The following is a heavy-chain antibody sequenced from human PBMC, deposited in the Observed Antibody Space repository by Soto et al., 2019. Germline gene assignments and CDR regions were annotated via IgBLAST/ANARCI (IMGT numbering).Heavy chain of an antibody. CDR2: IYHSGST. J-gene: IGHJ4*02. Sequence: QLQLQESGSGLVKPSQTLSLTCAVSGGSISSGGYSWSWIRQPPGKGLEWVGYIYHSGSTYYNPSLKRRLTISGDRSTNQFSLKLSSVTAAATAVYYCARGMTTVTTLDSWGQGTLVTVSS. CDR3: ARGMTTVTTLDS. V-gene: IGHV4-30-2*01. CDR1: GGSISSGGYS. D-gene: IGHD4-4*01.